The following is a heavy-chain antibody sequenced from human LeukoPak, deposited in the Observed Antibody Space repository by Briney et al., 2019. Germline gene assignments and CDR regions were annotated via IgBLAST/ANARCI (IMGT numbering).Heavy chain of an antibody. CDR1: GFTFSSYA. CDR2: ISGSGGST. CDR3: ARDPSSSSSVGGYLDY. Sequence: GGSLRLSCAASGFTFSSYAMSWVRQAPGKGLEWVSAISGSGGSTYYADSVKGRFTISRDNSKNTVYLQMNSLRAEDTAVYYCARDPSSSSSVGGYLDYWGQGTLVTVSS. V-gene: IGHV3-23*01. D-gene: IGHD6-6*01. J-gene: IGHJ4*02.